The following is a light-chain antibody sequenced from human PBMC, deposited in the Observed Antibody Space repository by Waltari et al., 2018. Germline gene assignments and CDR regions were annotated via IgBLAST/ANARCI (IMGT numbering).Light chain of an antibody. J-gene: IGKJ2*01. V-gene: IGKV1-39*01. CDR2: AVF. CDR3: QQSYSSPKT. CDR1: QTIHNY. Sequence: DIQMTQSPSSLSASVGASVTITCQSSQTIHNYLNWYQHKVGEGPGLLIYAVFSVQSGVSSRFRGTGSGTNFSLTINNLQPEDFATYYCQQSYSSPKTFGQGTKLEI.